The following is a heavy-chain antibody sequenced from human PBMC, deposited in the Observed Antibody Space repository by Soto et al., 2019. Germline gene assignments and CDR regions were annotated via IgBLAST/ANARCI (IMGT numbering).Heavy chain of an antibody. CDR3: AKGSRGYTTYYFDY. J-gene: IGHJ4*02. CDR1: EFSFGGYA. V-gene: IGHV3-23*01. CDR2: ISGSGASA. D-gene: IGHD5-18*01. Sequence: EVRLLESGGGLVQPGGSLRLSCAASEFSFGGYAMSWVRQALGKGLEWVSSISGSGASAFYAASVRGRFTISRDNTGNTVSLQMNSLRAEDTALYYCAKGSRGYTTYYFDYWGQGTRITVSS.